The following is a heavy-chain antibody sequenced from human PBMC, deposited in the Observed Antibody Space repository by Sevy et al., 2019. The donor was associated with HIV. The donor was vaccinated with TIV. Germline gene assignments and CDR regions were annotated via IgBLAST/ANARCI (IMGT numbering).Heavy chain of an antibody. D-gene: IGHD4-4*01. CDR2: VSGSGGKT. V-gene: IGHV3-23*01. CDR1: GFTFSNYA. CDR3: ATHRRRDGYSYGAFDI. Sequence: GGSLRLSCAASGFTFSNYALSWVRQAPGKGLEWVSAVSGSGGKTYYADSVKGRFTISRDTSNKTLFLHMNSLRAEDTAVYYCATHRRRDGYSYGAFDIWGQGTMVTVSS. J-gene: IGHJ3*02.